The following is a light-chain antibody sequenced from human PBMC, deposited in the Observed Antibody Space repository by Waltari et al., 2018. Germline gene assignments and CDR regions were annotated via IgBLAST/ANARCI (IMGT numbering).Light chain of an antibody. CDR2: WAS. CDR1: QSILYTSNAKNY. J-gene: IGKJ5*01. Sequence: DIVMTQSPDSLLVSLGERATISCNSSQSILYTSNAKNYLAWYQQKAGQPPRLLVHWASIRESGVPDRFRGSGSGTDFTRTISNLQPEDVAFYWCQQYFNSPIAFGQGTRLEIK. V-gene: IGKV4-1*01. CDR3: QQYFNSPIA.